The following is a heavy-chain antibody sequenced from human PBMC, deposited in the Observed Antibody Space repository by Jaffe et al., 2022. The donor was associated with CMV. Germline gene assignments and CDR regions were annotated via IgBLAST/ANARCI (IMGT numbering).Heavy chain of an antibody. Sequence: QVQLQESGPGLVKPSETLSLTCTVSGGSISSYYWSWIRQPAGKGLEWIGRIYTSGSTNYNPSLKSRVTMSVDTSKNQFSLKLSSVTAADTAVYYCARTRPPYSSGWYFYLGYFDYWGQGTLVTVSS. CDR2: IYTSGST. CDR1: GGSISSYY. J-gene: IGHJ4*02. D-gene: IGHD6-19*01. CDR3: ARTRPPYSSGWYFYLGYFDY. V-gene: IGHV4-4*07.